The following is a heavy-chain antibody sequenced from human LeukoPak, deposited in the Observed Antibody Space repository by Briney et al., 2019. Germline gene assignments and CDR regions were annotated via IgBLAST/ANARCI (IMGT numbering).Heavy chain of an antibody. V-gene: IGHV4-39*01. CDR3: ARQRGYCSGGSCYGMFGY. D-gene: IGHD2-15*01. CDR2: ICYSGSI. Sequence: PSETLSLTCTVSGGSISSSNYYWGWIRQPPGKGLEWIVSICYSGSIYYNPSLKSRVTISVDTSKNQFSLKLTSVTAADTAVYYCARQRGYCSGGSCYGMFGYWGQGTLVTVSS. CDR1: GGSISSSNYY. J-gene: IGHJ4*02.